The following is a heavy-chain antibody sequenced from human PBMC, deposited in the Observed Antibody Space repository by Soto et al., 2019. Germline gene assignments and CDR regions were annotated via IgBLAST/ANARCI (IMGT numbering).Heavy chain of an antibody. CDR2: INPNSGGT. V-gene: IGHV1-2*02. J-gene: IGHJ6*02. CDR1: GYTFTGYY. D-gene: IGHD3-3*01. Sequence: QVQLVQSGAEVKKPGASVKVSCKASGYTFTGYYMHWVRQAPGQGLEWMGWINPNSGGTNYAQKFQGRVTMTKDTSISTADMELSRLRSDDTAVYYCARSSRRYDFWSGYSGMDVWGQGTTVTVSS. CDR3: ARSSRRYDFWSGYSGMDV.